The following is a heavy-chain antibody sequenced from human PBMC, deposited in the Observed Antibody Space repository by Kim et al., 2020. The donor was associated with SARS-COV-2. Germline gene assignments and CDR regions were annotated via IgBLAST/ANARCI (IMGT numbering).Heavy chain of an antibody. CDR2: ISSSSSYI. Sequence: GGSLRLSCAASGFTFSSYSMNWVRQAPGKGLEWVSSISSSSSYIYYADSVKGRFTISRDTAKNSLYLQMNSLRAEDTAVYYCARDLHRRITIFGAKNYNGYWGQGTLVTVSS. J-gene: IGHJ4*02. CDR1: GFTFSSYS. D-gene: IGHD3-3*01. CDR3: ARDLHRRITIFGAKNYNGY. V-gene: IGHV3-21*01.